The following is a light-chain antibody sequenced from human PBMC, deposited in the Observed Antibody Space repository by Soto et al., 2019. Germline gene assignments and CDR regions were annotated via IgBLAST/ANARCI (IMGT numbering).Light chain of an antibody. CDR1: SSNIGAGYD. Sequence: QSVLTQPPSVCGAAGQRVTISCTGSSSNIGAGYDVHWYQQLPGTAPKLLIYGNSNRPSGVPDRFSGSKSGTSASLAITGLQAEDEADYYCQSYDSSLSVHVVFGGGTKVTVL. CDR3: QSYDSSLSVHVV. CDR2: GNS. V-gene: IGLV1-40*01. J-gene: IGLJ2*01.